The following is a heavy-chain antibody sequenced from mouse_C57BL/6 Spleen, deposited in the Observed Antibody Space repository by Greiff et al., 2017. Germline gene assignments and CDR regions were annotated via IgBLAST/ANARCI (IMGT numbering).Heavy chain of an antibody. V-gene: IGHV1-82*01. Sequence: QVQLQQSGPELVKPGASVKISCKASGYAFRSSWMNWVKQRPGKGLEWIGRIYPGDGDTNYNGKFKGKATLTADKSSSTAYMQLSSLTSEDSAVYFCARWGYYGSFFDYWGQGTTLTVSS. CDR1: GYAFRSSW. CDR3: ARWGYYGSFFDY. D-gene: IGHD1-1*01. CDR2: IYPGDGDT. J-gene: IGHJ2*01.